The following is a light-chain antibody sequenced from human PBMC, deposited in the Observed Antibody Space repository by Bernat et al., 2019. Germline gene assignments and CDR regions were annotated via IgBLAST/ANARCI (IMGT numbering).Light chain of an antibody. CDR2: NIH. J-gene: IGLJ2*01. Sequence: VLTQPASVSEAPGQTVTISCTWTNSNIGAGYDVHWYQQLPGTAPRVIIFNIHNRPSGVPDRFSGSRSGSSASLAITGLQPEDEADYYCQSYDTSLNVVFGGGTKVTVL. CDR3: QSYDTSLNVV. V-gene: IGLV1-40*01. CDR1: NSNIGAGYD.